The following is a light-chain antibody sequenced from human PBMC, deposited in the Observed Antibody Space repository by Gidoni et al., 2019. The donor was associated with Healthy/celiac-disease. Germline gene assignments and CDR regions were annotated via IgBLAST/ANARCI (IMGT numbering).Light chain of an antibody. CDR3: QQYNNCPFT. CDR2: GAS. Sequence: EIVMTQSPATLSVSPGERATLSCRASQSVSNNLAWYQQKPGQAPRLRIYGASTRATGTPPRFSGSGSGTEFTLTISSLQSEDFAVYYCQQYNNCPFTFGPGTKVDIK. V-gene: IGKV3-15*01. J-gene: IGKJ3*01. CDR1: QSVSNN.